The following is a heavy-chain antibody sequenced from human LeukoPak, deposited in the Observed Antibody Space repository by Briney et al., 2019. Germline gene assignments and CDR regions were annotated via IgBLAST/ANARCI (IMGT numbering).Heavy chain of an antibody. J-gene: IGHJ4*02. CDR1: GYTFTSYG. Sequence: ASVKVSCKASGYTFTSYGISWVRQAPGQGLEWMGWISAYNGNTNYAQKLQGRVTMTTDTSTSTAYMELRSLRSDDTTVYYCARDKSGYDVFDYWGQGTLVTVSS. CDR2: ISAYNGNT. CDR3: ARDKSGYDVFDY. V-gene: IGHV1-18*01. D-gene: IGHD5-12*01.